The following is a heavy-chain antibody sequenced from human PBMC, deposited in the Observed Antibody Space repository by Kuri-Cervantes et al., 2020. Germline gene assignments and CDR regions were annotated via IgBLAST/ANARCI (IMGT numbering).Heavy chain of an antibody. J-gene: IGHJ4*02. D-gene: IGHD1-26*01. CDR3: ASRRRLVGATDY. CDR1: GFTFSDYY. Sequence: LSLTCAASGFTFSDYYMSGIRQAPGKGLEWVSYISSSGSTIYYADSVKGRFTISRDNAKNSLYLQMNSLRAEDTAVYYCASRRRLVGATDYWGQGTLVTVSS. CDR2: ISSSGSTI. V-gene: IGHV3-11*04.